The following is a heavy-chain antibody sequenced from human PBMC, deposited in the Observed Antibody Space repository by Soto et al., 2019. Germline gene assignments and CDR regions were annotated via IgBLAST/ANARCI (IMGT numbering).Heavy chain of an antibody. D-gene: IGHD5-12*01. V-gene: IGHV1-18*01. Sequence: QVQLVQSGGEVKKPGASVKVSCKASGYTFTIYGINWVRQAPGQGLEWMGWISPDNGNTNYAQKLQGRVTMTTDTSTSTAYMELRSLRSNDTSVYYRAGALSFSGYAGMDVSGQGTTVTVSS. CDR2: ISPDNGNT. CDR3: AGALSFSGYAGMDV. J-gene: IGHJ6*02. CDR1: GYTFTIYG.